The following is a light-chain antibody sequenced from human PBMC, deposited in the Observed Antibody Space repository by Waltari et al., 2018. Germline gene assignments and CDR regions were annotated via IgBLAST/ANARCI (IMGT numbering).Light chain of an antibody. Sequence: QSVLTQPPSVSATPGQKVTISCSGSTSNIGNEYVSWYQQLPTTAPKLLIYKNDNRPSGIPDRFSGSKSGTSATLGITGLQTGDEAHYYCGAWDSSVSAYVFGTGTEVTVL. V-gene: IGLV1-51*01. J-gene: IGLJ1*01. CDR2: KND. CDR3: GAWDSSVSAYV. CDR1: TSNIGNEY.